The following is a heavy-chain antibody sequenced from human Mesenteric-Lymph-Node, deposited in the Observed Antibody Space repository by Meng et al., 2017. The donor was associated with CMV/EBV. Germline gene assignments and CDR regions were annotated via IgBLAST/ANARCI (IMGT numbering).Heavy chain of an antibody. CDR1: GFTFSSYA. CDR3: AKSSGGRIIVVVPAATYYGMDV. D-gene: IGHD2-2*01. V-gene: IGHV3-23*01. CDR2: ISGSGGST. Sequence: GGSLRLSCAASGFTFSSYAMSWVRQAPGKGLEWVSAISGSGGSTYYADSVKGRFTISRDNSKNTLYLQMNSLRAEDTAVYYCAKSSGGRIIVVVPAATYYGMDVWGQGTTVTVSS. J-gene: IGHJ6*02.